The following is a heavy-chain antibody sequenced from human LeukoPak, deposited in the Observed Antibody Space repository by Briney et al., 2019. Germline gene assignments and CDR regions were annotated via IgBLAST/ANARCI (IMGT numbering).Heavy chain of an antibody. D-gene: IGHD2-21*01. CDR3: ARHADSGGLLFSSDY. Sequence: KVSCKASGYTFTTYWIGWVRQMPGKGLEWMGIIYPDDFDTRYSPSFQGQVTISADKSISTAYLQWSSLKASDSAMYYCARHADSGGLLFSSDYWGQGTLVTVSS. CDR1: GYTFTTYW. CDR2: IYPDDFDT. J-gene: IGHJ4*02. V-gene: IGHV5-51*01.